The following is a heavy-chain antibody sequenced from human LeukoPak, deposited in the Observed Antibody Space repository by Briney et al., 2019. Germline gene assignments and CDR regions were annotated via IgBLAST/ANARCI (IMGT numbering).Heavy chain of an antibody. Sequence: PGGSLRLPCAASGFTFSNYWMSWVRQAPGKGLEWVASIKQDGSEKYYVDSVKGRFTISRDNAKNSLYLQMNSLRAEDTAVYYCARDPDSGSYFRDAFDIWGQGTMVTVSS. CDR3: ARDPDSGSYFRDAFDI. J-gene: IGHJ3*02. V-gene: IGHV3-7*01. D-gene: IGHD1-26*01. CDR1: GFTFSNYW. CDR2: IKQDGSEK.